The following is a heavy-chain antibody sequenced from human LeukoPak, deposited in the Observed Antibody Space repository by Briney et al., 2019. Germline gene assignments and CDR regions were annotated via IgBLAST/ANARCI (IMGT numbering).Heavy chain of an antibody. Sequence: GRSLRLSCAASGFTFDDYAMHWVRQAPGKGLEWVSGISWNSGSIGYADSVKGRFTISRDNAKNSLYLQMNSLRAEDTAVYYCARGGRNFDWLSLTSGWFDPWGQGTLVTVSS. J-gene: IGHJ5*02. CDR2: ISWNSGSI. CDR3: ARGGRNFDWLSLTSGWFDP. D-gene: IGHD3-9*01. CDR1: GFTFDDYA. V-gene: IGHV3-9*01.